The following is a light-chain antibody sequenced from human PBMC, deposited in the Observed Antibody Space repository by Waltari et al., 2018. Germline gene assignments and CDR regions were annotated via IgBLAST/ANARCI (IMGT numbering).Light chain of an antibody. Sequence: QSALTQPSSVSGAPGQSITISCSGSRGDWCDYNYVSWYPQHPGKAPTLLIYDVSPRPSGASNRFSGSKSGNTASLTLSGLQAEDAADYYCSSFTSKRTVVFGGGTKVPVL. CDR3: SSFTSKRTVV. CDR1: RGDWCDYNY. V-gene: IGLV2-14*03. J-gene: IGLJ3*02. CDR2: DVS.